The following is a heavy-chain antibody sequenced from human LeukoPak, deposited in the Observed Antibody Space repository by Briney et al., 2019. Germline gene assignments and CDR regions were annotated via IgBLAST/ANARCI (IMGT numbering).Heavy chain of an antibody. CDR1: GYTFTSYA. Sequence: ASVKVSCKASGYTFTSYAMHWVRQAPGQRLEWMGWINAGNGNTKYSQKFQGRVTITRDTSASTAYMELSSLRAEDTAVYYCAKALGGYYGSGSYYSAGDYWGQGTLVTVSS. D-gene: IGHD3-10*01. V-gene: IGHV1-3*01. CDR3: AKALGGYYGSGSYYSAGDY. J-gene: IGHJ4*02. CDR2: INAGNGNT.